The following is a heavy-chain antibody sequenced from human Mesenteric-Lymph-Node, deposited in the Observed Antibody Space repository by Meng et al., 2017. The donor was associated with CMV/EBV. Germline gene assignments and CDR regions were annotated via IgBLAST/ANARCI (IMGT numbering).Heavy chain of an antibody. CDR1: DYY. CDR2: IYYSGST. J-gene: IGHJ4*02. CDR3: SRRYDSLTGEDY. D-gene: IGHD3-9*01. Sequence: DYYWTWIRRQLGKGLEVIGYIYYSGSTYYYPSLKSRVTTSVDTSKNQCSLKLSSGTAADTAGYYCSRRYDSLTGEDYWGQGTPVTVSS. V-gene: IGHV4-31*02.